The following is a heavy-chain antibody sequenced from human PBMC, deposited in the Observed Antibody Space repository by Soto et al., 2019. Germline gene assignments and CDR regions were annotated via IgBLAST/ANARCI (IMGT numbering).Heavy chain of an antibody. CDR3: ARGKVVVVVAAIFDYYGMDV. V-gene: IGHV4-39*07. D-gene: IGHD2-15*01. CDR1: GGSISSSSSY. CDR2: IYYLGNT. J-gene: IGHJ6*02. Sequence: SETLSLTCTVSGGSISSSSSYWGWIRQPPGKGLEWVGSIYYLGNTYYNPSLGGRVTISVDTSKNQFSLKLSSVTAADTAVYYCARGKVVVVVAAIFDYYGMDVWGQGTTVTVSS.